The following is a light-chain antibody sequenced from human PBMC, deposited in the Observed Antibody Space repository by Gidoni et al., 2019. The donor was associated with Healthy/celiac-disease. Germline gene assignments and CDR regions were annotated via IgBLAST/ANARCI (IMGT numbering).Light chain of an antibody. V-gene: IGKV1-33*01. CDR1: QDISNF. CDR2: DAS. CDR3: QQYDNLPRT. Sequence: DIQMTQSPSSLSASVGDRVTITCQASQDISNFLNWYQQKPGKAPKLLIYDASNLETGVPSRFSGIGFGTDFTFTISSLQPEDIATYYCQQYDNLPRTFGPGTKVDIK. J-gene: IGKJ3*01.